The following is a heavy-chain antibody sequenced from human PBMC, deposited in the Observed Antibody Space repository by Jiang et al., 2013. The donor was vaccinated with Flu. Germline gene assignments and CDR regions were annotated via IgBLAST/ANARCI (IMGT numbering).Heavy chain of an antibody. V-gene: IGHV3-30-3*01. CDR2: TSYDGSKE. CDR1: GFTFSNYA. CDR3: ARGDDFWSGYSDY. J-gene: IGHJ4*02. D-gene: IGHD3-3*01. Sequence: GVVQPGRSLRLSCAASGFTFSNYAMHWVRQAPGKGLEWVALTSYDGSKEYYADSVKGRFTISRDNSKSTLSLQMNSLRAEDTALYYCARGDDFWSGYSDYWGQGTLVTVSS.